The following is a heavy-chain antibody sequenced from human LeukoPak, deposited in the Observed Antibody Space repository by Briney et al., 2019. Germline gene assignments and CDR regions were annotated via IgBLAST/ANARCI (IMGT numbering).Heavy chain of an antibody. V-gene: IGHV1-69*06. Sequence: GASVKVSCKASGGTFSSYAISWVRQAPGQGLEWMGGIIPIFGTANYAQKFQGRVTITADKSTSTAYMELSSLRSEDTAVYYCARALDNWNAPSNWFDPWGQGTLVTVSS. J-gene: IGHJ5*02. CDR2: IIPIFGTA. CDR1: GGTFSSYA. D-gene: IGHD1-20*01. CDR3: ARALDNWNAPSNWFDP.